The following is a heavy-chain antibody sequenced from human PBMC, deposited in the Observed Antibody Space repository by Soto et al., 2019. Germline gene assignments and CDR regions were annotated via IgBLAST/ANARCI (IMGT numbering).Heavy chain of an antibody. Sequence: ASVKVSCKDSGYTLTSYAMHWVRQAPGQRLEWMGWINAGNGNTKYSQKFQGRVTITRDTSASTAYMELSSLRSEDTAVYYCARDHPSTIFGVVIIGNWFDPWGQGTLVTVSS. CDR3: ARDHPSTIFGVVIIGNWFDP. J-gene: IGHJ5*02. CDR1: GYTLTSYA. V-gene: IGHV1-3*01. CDR2: INAGNGNT. D-gene: IGHD3-3*01.